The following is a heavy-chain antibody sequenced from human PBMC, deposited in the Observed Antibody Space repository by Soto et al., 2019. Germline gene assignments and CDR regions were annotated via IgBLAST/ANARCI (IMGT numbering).Heavy chain of an antibody. D-gene: IGHD2-2*01. CDR2: IIPIFGTA. Sequence: QVQLVQSGAEVKKPGSSVKVSCKASGGTFSSYAISWVRQAPGQGLEWMGGIIPIFGTANYAQKFQGRVMIXAXASTSTAYMELSSLRSEDTAVYYCASCSNVEDGMDVWGQGTTVTVSS. V-gene: IGHV1-69*12. CDR1: GGTFSSYA. CDR3: ASCSNVEDGMDV. J-gene: IGHJ6*02.